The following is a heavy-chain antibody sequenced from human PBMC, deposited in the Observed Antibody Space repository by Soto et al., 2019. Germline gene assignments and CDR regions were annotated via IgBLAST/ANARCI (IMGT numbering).Heavy chain of an antibody. CDR3: AKGALRAAAGRYYYYCGMDV. Sequence: GGSLRLSCAASGFTFSSYGMHWVRQAPGKGLECVAVISYDGSNKYYADSVKGRFTISRDNSKNTLYLQMNSLRAEDTAVYYCAKGALRAAAGRYYYYCGMDVWGQGTTVTVSS. J-gene: IGHJ6*02. V-gene: IGHV3-30*18. CDR1: GFTFSSYG. CDR2: ISYDGSNK. D-gene: IGHD6-13*01.